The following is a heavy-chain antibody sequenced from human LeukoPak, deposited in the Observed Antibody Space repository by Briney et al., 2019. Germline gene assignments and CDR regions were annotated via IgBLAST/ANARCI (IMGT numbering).Heavy chain of an antibody. Sequence: ASVNVSRKTSGYSFTSSGITWVRQAPGQGLEWMGWINTYNGFSKYARKLQGRVTMTADTSKSTAYMELSSLSSDDTAVYYCAKNTTDGYSDYWGQGTLVTVSS. CDR1: GYSFTSSG. V-gene: IGHV1-18*01. CDR2: INTYNGFS. J-gene: IGHJ4*02. CDR3: AKNTTDGYSDY. D-gene: IGHD2-21*02.